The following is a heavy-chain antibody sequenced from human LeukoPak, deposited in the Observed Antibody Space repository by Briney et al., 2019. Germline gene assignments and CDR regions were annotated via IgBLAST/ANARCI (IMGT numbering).Heavy chain of an antibody. Sequence: SETLSLTRAVSGGSITTTNWWSWVRQPPGKGLEWIGEVHLSGATNYNPSLESRVSMSIDKSKNHLSLEVTSVTDADTAIYYCTRESGAFSPFGFWGQGTLLTVSS. V-gene: IGHV4-4*02. CDR1: GGSITTTNW. CDR3: TRESGAFSPFGF. J-gene: IGHJ4*02. D-gene: IGHD1-26*01. CDR2: VHLSGAT.